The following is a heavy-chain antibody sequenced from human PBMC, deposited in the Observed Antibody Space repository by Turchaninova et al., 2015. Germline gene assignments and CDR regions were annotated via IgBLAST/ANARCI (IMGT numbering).Heavy chain of an antibody. CDR2: ISYDGSNK. CDR1: GFTFSYYA. J-gene: IGHJ4*02. Sequence: ESGGGVVQTGKSLRLSCAASGFTFSYYAMHWVRQAPGKGLEWVAVISYDGSNKFYEDSVRGRITISRDNSKDPCYLQIDSLRAEDTAVYYCGRAEGTWELVGHFDYWGQGTLVTASS. V-gene: IGHV3-30*07. D-gene: IGHD1-26*01. CDR3: GRAEGTWELVGHFDY.